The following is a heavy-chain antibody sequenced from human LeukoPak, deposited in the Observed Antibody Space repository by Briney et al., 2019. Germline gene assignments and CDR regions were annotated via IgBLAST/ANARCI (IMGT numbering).Heavy chain of an antibody. J-gene: IGHJ4*02. CDR3: ARQHCSGGDCYFFD. D-gene: IGHD2-15*01. CDR2: IWYDGNNK. CDR1: GFTFSSYG. Sequence: GGSLRLSCAASGFTFSSYGMHWVRQAPGKGLEWVALIWYDGNNKYYADSVKGRFTVSRDNSKNTLYLQLNSLRAEDTAVYYCARQHCSGGDCYFFDWGQGTLVTVSS. V-gene: IGHV3-33*01.